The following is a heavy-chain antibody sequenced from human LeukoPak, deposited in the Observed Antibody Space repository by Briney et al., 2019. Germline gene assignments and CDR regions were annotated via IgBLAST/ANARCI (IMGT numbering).Heavy chain of an antibody. V-gene: IGHV3-21*01. Sequence: GSLRLSCAASGFTFSSYTMNWVRQAPGKGLEWVSSISSSSYKYYADSVKGRFTISRDNAKNSLYLQMNSLRAEDTAVYYCARETTTIFGVVPYYFDYWGQGTLVTVSS. CDR3: ARETTTIFGVVPYYFDY. CDR1: GFTFSSYT. J-gene: IGHJ4*02. D-gene: IGHD3-3*01. CDR2: ISSSSYK.